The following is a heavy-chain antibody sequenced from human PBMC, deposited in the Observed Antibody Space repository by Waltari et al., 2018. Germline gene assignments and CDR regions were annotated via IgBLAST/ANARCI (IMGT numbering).Heavy chain of an antibody. J-gene: IGHJ4*02. CDR1: GDSVSTYY. CDR3: ARGLFIRSWTPYY. CDR2: IYFSPST. V-gene: IGHV4-59*02. Sequence: QVQLQESGPGLVKPSETLSLTCNVSGDSVSTYYWNWLRLPPGRRLEWIGNIYFSPSTNYNLSLKSRVTLSIDTAKNQFSLMLKSVTAADTAVYYCARGLFIRSWTPYYWGQGALVTVSS. D-gene: IGHD3-22*01.